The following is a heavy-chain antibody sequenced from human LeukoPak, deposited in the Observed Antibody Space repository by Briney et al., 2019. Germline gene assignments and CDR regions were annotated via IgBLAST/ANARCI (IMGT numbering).Heavy chain of an antibody. CDR3: ARGWYTSGWTFDY. Sequence: ASVKVSCKASGYSFTGYYMHWVRQAPGQGLEGRGWINPNSGGANYAQKFQGRVTMTRDTSISTAYMEVRRLRTDDTAMYYCARGWYTSGWTFDYWGQGTLVTVSS. D-gene: IGHD6-19*01. CDR2: INPNSGGA. CDR1: GYSFTGYY. J-gene: IGHJ4*02. V-gene: IGHV1-2*02.